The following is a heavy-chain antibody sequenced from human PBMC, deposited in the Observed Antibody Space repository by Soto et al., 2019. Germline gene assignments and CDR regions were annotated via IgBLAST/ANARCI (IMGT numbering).Heavy chain of an antibody. V-gene: IGHV5-51*01. J-gene: IGHJ3*02. D-gene: IGHD5-18*01. Sequence: GESLKISCKGSGYSFTSYWIGWVRQMPGKGLEWMGIIYPCDSDTRYSPSFQGQVTISADKSISTAYLQWSSLKASDTAIYNWARASDSVPADAFDIWGQGKMVTVSS. CDR2: IYPCDSDT. CDR1: GYSFTSYW. CDR3: ARASDSVPADAFDI.